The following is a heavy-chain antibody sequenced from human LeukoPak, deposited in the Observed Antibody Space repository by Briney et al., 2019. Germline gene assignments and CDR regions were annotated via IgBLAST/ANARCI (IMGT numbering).Heavy chain of an antibody. V-gene: IGHV1-46*01. CDR1: GGTFSSYA. CDR3: ARGPPGRVYDSSKRGLFDP. Sequence: ASVKVSFKASGGTFSSYAISWVRQAPGQGLEWMAIINPSGGSTTYAQKFQGRVTMTRDTSTSTVFMELSSLRSEDTAVYYCARGPPGRVYDSSKRGLFDPWGQGTLVTVSS. J-gene: IGHJ5*02. D-gene: IGHD3-22*01. CDR2: INPSGGST.